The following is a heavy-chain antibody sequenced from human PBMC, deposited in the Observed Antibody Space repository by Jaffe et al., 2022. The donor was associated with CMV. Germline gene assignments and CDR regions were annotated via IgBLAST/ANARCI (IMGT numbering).Heavy chain of an antibody. V-gene: IGHV3-48*03. CDR3: VREFGGSSFDY. CDR2: ISIGGTTI. D-gene: IGHD1-26*01. J-gene: IGHJ4*02. CDR1: GFTFSTYE. Sequence: EVQLVESGGGIVQPGGSLRLSCAASGFTFSTYEMNWVRQAPGKGLEWISYISIGGTTIYYADSVEGRFTISRDNAKNSLYLQMNSLRAEDTATYYCVREFGGSSFDYWGQGTLVTVSS.